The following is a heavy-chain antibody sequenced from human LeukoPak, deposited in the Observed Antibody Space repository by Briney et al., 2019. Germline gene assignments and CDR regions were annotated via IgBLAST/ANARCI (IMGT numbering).Heavy chain of an antibody. CDR2: ISPSGDIK. V-gene: IGHV3-23*01. J-gene: IGHJ4*02. D-gene: IGHD3-10*01. CDR1: AFTFSNYG. Sequence: PGGSLRLSCAASAFTFSNYGMHWVRQAPGKGLEWVSGISPSGDIKYYADSVKGRFTISRDNSKKTLYLEVSSLTGEDTAVYYCAKDDAWIRFGEWSQGTLVTVSS. CDR3: AKDDAWIRFGE.